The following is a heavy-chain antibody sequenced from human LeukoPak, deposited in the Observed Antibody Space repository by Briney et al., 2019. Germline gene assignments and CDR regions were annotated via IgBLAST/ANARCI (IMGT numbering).Heavy chain of an antibody. CDR3: ANMGWIYYYMDV. D-gene: IGHD2-2*03. CDR1: GFTFSSYS. J-gene: IGHJ6*03. CDR2: ISSSSSYI. Sequence: GGSLRLSCAASGFTFSSYSMNWVHQAPGKGLEWVSSISSSSSYIYYADSVKGRFTISRDNSKNTLYLQMNSLRAEDTAVYYCANMGWIYYYMDVWGKGTTVTISS. V-gene: IGHV3-21*04.